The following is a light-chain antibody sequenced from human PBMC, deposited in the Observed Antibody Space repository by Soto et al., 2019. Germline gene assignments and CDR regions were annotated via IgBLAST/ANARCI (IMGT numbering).Light chain of an antibody. CDR3: QQTFTTPCS. Sequence: DIQITQSPSSLSASVGDSVTITCRASQSIIRYLNWYQQKPGKAPKLLIYGTSSLQSGVPSRFSGSGSGTDFTLTISTLQPEDFATYYCQQTFTTPCSFGQGTKLETK. CDR1: QSIIRY. CDR2: GTS. V-gene: IGKV1-39*01. J-gene: IGKJ2*04.